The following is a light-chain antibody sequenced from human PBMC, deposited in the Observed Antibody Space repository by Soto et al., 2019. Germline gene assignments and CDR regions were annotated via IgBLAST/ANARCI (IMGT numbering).Light chain of an antibody. CDR3: QSYDNRLSAYV. CDR1: SSNIGAGYD. V-gene: IGLV1-40*01. J-gene: IGLJ1*01. Sequence: QSVLTQPPSVSGAPGQRVTISCTGSSSNIGAGYDVHWYLQLPGTAPKLLVYTNNNRPPGVPDRFSGSTSGTSASLAITGLQAEDEADYYCQSYDNRLSAYVFGTGTKVTVL. CDR2: TNN.